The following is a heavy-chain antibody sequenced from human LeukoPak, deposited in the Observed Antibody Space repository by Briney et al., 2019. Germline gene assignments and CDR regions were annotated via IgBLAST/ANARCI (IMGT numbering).Heavy chain of an antibody. CDR1: GFTFSSYA. CDR2: ISSSGSTI. CDR3: ARGGCSSTSCYTAPADY. V-gene: IGHV3-48*04. Sequence: GGSLRLSCAASGFTFSSYAMSWVRQAPGKGLEWVSAISSSGSTIYYADSVKGRFTISRDNAKNSLYLQMNSLRAEDTAVYYCARGGCSSTSCYTAPADYWGQGTLITVSS. J-gene: IGHJ4*02. D-gene: IGHD2-2*02.